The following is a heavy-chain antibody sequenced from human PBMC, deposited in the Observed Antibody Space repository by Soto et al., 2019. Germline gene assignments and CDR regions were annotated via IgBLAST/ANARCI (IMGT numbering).Heavy chain of an antibody. CDR1: GGSISSGGYY. CDR3: ARVGRITIFGVVITPWFDP. J-gene: IGHJ5*02. Sequence: SETLSLTCTVSGGSISSGGYYWSWIRQHPGKGLEWIGYIYYSGSTYYNPSLKSRVTISVDTSKNQFSLKLSSVTAADTAVYYCARVGRITIFGVVITPWFDPWGQGTLVTVS. D-gene: IGHD3-3*01. CDR2: IYYSGST. V-gene: IGHV4-31*03.